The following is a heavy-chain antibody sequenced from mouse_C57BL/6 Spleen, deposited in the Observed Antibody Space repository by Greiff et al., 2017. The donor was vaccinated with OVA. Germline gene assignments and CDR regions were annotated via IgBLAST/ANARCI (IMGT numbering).Heavy chain of an antibody. Sequence: QVQLQQPGAELVKPGASVKLSCKASGYTFTSYWMQWVKPRPGQGLEWIGEIDPSDSYTNYNQKFKGKATLTVDTSSSTAYRQLSSLTSEDSAVYYCARVYYGNLYWYFDVWGTGTTVTVSS. J-gene: IGHJ1*03. CDR2: IDPSDSYT. CDR1: GYTFTSYW. D-gene: IGHD2-1*01. V-gene: IGHV1-50*01. CDR3: ARVYYGNLYWYFDV.